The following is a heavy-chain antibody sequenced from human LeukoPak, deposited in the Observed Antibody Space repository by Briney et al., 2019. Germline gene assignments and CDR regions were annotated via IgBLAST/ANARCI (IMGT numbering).Heavy chain of an antibody. Sequence: GGSLRPSCAASGFTFSSYAMSWVRQAPGKGLEWVSAISGSGGSTYYADSVKGRFTISRDNSKNTLYLQMNSLRAEDTAVYYCAKADSSSWYYFGYWGQGTLVTVSS. V-gene: IGHV3-23*01. CDR2: ISGSGGST. D-gene: IGHD6-13*01. CDR1: GFTFSSYA. CDR3: AKADSSSWYYFGY. J-gene: IGHJ4*02.